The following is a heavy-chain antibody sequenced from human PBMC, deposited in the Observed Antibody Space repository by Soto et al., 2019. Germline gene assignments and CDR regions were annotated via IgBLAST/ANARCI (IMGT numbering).Heavy chain of an antibody. CDR2: IYYSGST. D-gene: IGHD4-17*01. CDR1: GGSISSYY. V-gene: IGHV4-59*01. J-gene: IGHJ4*02. CDR3: ARGGDYGPKYYFNY. Sequence: PSETLSLTCTVSGGSISSYYWNWIRQPPGKGLEWIGYIYYSGSTNNNPSLKSRVTISVDTSKNQFSLKLRSVTAADTAVYYCARGGDYGPKYYFNYWGQGTLVTVSS.